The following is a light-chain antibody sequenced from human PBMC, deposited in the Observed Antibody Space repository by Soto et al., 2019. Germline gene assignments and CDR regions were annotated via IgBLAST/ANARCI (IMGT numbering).Light chain of an antibody. CDR1: QSVSSNY. J-gene: IGKJ1*01. V-gene: IGKV3-20*01. Sequence: EFVLTQSPGTLSLSPGXRATLSCRASQSVSSNYLAWYQQKPGQAPRLLIYGISTRATGIPDRFSGSGSGTDFTLTISGLEPEDFAFYYCQQYGSSLRTFGQGTKVDIK. CDR2: GIS. CDR3: QQYGSSLRT.